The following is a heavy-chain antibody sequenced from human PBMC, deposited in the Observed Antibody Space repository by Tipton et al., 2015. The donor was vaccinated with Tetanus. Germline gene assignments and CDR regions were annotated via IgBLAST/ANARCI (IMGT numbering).Heavy chain of an antibody. CDR2: ISGSGGST. Sequence: SLRLSCAASGFTFSSYAMSWVRQAPGKGLEWVSTISGSGGSTYYADSVKGRFTISRDNAKNSLYLQMNSLRPDDTALYYCAKDVHTRMVTIDHWGQGTQVTVSS. V-gene: IGHV3-23*01. CDR1: GFTFSSYA. CDR3: AKDVHTRMVTIDH. D-gene: IGHD5-18*01. J-gene: IGHJ4*02.